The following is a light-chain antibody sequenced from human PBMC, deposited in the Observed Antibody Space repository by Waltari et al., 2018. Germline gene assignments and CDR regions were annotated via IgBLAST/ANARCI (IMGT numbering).Light chain of an antibody. V-gene: IGLV2-23*02. CDR1: SSDVGTYKF. CDR3: GSYVTGDTWV. Sequence: QSALTQPASVSGSPGQSITISCTGSSSDVGTYKFVSWYQQHPGKAPKLMIYEINQRPSGMSNRFAGSKFGKTAVLTISGLQTDDEADYYCGSYVTGDTWVFGGGTRVAVL. CDR2: EIN. J-gene: IGLJ3*02.